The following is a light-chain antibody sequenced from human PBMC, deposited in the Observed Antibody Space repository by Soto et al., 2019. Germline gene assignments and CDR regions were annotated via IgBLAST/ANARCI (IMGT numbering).Light chain of an antibody. CDR3: SSYAGSNNNYV. CDR1: SSDVGGYTY. V-gene: IGLV2-8*01. CDR2: EVS. Sequence: QSALTQPPSASGSPGQSVTISCTGTSSDVGGYTYVSWYQQHPGKAPKLMIYEVSKRPSGVPDRFSGSKSGNTASLTVSGLQAEDEADYYCSSYAGSNNNYVFGTGTKLTVL. J-gene: IGLJ1*01.